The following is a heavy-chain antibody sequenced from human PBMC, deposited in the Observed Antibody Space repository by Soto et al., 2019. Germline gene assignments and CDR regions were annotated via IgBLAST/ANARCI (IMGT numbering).Heavy chain of an antibody. D-gene: IGHD6-6*01. Sequence: GASVKVSCKASGYTFTGYYMHWVLQAPGQGLEWMGWINPNSGGTNYAQKFQGRVTMTRDTSISTAYMELSRLRSDDTAVYYCARESSIAARRRRNWFDPWGQGTLVTVSS. CDR3: ARESSIAARRRRNWFDP. V-gene: IGHV1-2*02. CDR1: GYTFTGYY. CDR2: INPNSGGT. J-gene: IGHJ5*02.